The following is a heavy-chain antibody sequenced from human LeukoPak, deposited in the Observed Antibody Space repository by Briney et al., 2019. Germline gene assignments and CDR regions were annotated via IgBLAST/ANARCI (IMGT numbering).Heavy chain of an antibody. CDR1: GASINSHY. CDR2: VFNGGST. D-gene: IGHD6-13*01. J-gene: IGHJ4*02. Sequence: SETLSLTCSVSGASINSHYWSWIRQSPGKGLEWIGYVFNGGSTNYNPSLKSRVTMSLDTSRDQFSLRLTSVTAADTAIYYCASRPAGTTWYGVFDYWSQGTLVTVSS. V-gene: IGHV4-59*11. CDR3: ASRPAGTTWYGVFDY.